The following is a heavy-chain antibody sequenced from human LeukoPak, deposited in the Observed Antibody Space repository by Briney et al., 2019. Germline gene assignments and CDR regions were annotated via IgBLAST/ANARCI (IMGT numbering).Heavy chain of an antibody. V-gene: IGHV4-61*02. CDR1: GGSISSGSYY. CDR2: IYTSGST. CDR3: ARDHTFGEFPTNWFDP. Sequence: SQTLSLTCTVSGGSISSGSYYWSWIRQPAGKGLEWIGRIYTSGSTNYNPSLKSRVTISVDTSKNQFSLKLSSVTAADTAVYYCARDHTFGEFPTNWFDPWGQGTLVTVSS. D-gene: IGHD3-10*01. J-gene: IGHJ5*02.